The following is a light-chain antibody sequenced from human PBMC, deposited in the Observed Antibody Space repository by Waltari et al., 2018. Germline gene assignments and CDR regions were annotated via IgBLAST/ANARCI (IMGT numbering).Light chain of an antibody. CDR1: SSDVGGYNF. CDR2: DVS. CDR3: SSYTSTNTYV. Sequence: QSALTQPASVSGSPGQSITISCTGTSSDVGGYNFVSWYQQHPGKAPNLLINDVSKLPSGVSNRFSGSKSGNTASLTISGLQAEDEADYYCSSYTSTNTYVFGTGTEVTVL. V-gene: IGLV2-14*03. J-gene: IGLJ1*01.